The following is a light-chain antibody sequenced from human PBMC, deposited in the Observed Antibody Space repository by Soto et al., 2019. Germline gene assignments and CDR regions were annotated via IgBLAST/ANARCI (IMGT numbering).Light chain of an antibody. V-gene: IGLV2-18*02. CDR3: SPYISTGQYV. CDR1: SSDVGKYDR. Sequence: ALTQPPSVSGSPGQSVTISCTGTSSDVGKYDRVSWYQQPPGTAPKLIIYEVTNRPSGVPARFSGSKSGNTASLTISGVRAGDGADFYGSPYISTGQYVLGAGTKV. CDR2: EVT. J-gene: IGLJ1*01.